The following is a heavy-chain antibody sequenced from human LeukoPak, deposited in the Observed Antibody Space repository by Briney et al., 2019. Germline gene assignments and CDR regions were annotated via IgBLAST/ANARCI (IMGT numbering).Heavy chain of an antibody. CDR3: NKHGATPRHEIVTRYLTGPHYCDY. Sequence: GGSLRISCAASSFNISTYSLSGGGQAPGKGLEWVSAICGGGGSTYYADSVKGRFTFSRDNSKKTMYLQMNSLRAEDTAAYYWNKHGATPRHEIVTRYLTGPHYCDYGGQGTLVSVSS. J-gene: IGHJ4*02. CDR1: SFNISTYS. D-gene: IGHD3-9*01. V-gene: IGHV3-23*01. CDR2: ICGGGGST.